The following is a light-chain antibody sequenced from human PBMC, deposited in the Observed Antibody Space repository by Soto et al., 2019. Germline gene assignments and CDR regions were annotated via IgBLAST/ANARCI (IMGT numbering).Light chain of an antibody. J-gene: IGKJ1*01. CDR1: QSVSTN. CDR2: DAS. Sequence: DIAMTQSPATLSVSPGERATLSCRASQSVSTNLAWYQQKPGQAPRLLIYDASTRATGIPARFSGSGSGTEFTLTISSLQSEDFAVYYCQQYNKWPPWTFGQGTKVEIK. V-gene: IGKV3-15*01. CDR3: QQYNKWPPWT.